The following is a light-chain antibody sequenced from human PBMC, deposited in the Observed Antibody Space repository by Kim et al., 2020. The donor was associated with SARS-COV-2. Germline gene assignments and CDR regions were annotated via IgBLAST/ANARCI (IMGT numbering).Light chain of an antibody. CDR3: QTWGTGNWV. Sequence: AQVKLTCTLSSGHGSYAIAWHQQQPEKGPRYLMQVNSDGSHSEGDGIPDRFSGSSSGAERYLTISSLQSEDEADYYCQTWGTGNWVFGGGTQLTVL. CDR1: SGHGSYA. V-gene: IGLV4-69*02. CDR2: VNSDGSH. J-gene: IGLJ3*02.